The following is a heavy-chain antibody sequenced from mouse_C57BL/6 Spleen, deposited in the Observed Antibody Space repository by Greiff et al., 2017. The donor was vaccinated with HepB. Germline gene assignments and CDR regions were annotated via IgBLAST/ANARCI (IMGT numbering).Heavy chain of an antibody. V-gene: IGHV5-6*01. CDR1: GFTFSSYG. CDR3: ARPYDDYAMDY. J-gene: IGHJ4*01. Sequence: EVKLVESGGDLVKPGGSLKLSCAASGFTFSSYGMSWVRQTPDKRLEWVATISSGGSYTYYPDSVKGRFTISRDTAKNTLYLQMSSLKSEDTAMYYCARPYDDYAMDYWGQGTSVTVSS. D-gene: IGHD2-12*01. CDR2: ISSGGSYT.